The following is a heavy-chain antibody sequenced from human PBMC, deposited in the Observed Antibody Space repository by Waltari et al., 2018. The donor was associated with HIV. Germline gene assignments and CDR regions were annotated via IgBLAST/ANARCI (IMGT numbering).Heavy chain of an antibody. V-gene: IGHV3-30*18. J-gene: IGHJ6*02. Sequence: QVQLVESGGGVVQPGRSLRLSCAASGFTFSSYGMHWVRQAPGKGLEWVAVIANDGSKKYEAEVVKGGFTISRDNTKNSLYLEMTSRRAEDTAGYYCAKDLYGSGSYHNYYYGMDVWGQGTTVTVSS. CDR2: IANDGSKK. D-gene: IGHD3-10*01. CDR1: GFTFSSYG. CDR3: AKDLYGSGSYHNYYYGMDV.